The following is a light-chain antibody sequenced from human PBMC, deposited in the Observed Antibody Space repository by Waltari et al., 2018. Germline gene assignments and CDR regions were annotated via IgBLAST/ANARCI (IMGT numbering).Light chain of an antibody. Sequence: QTVVTQEPSLSVSPGGTVPLTCALSSGSISTTSYPTWYQQSPGQPPRTLVYKANSRSSGVPDRFSGSILGNKAALTITGAQADDESDYYCALYMGSGIWVFGGGTKLTVL. J-gene: IGLJ3*02. CDR3: ALYMGSGIWV. V-gene: IGLV8-61*01. CDR2: KAN. CDR1: SGSISTTSY.